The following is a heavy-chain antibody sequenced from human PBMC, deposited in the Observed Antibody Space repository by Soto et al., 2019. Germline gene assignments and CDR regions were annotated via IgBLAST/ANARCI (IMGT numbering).Heavy chain of an antibody. CDR2: VKQDGSDT. D-gene: IGHD5-18*01. J-gene: IGHJ4*02. CDR1: GFTFSSYW. Sequence: EVQLVESGGGLVQPGGSLSLSCAASGFTFSSYWMSWVRQAPGKGLEWVANVKQDGSDTYYVDSVRGRFTISRDNAKNSLYLQMNSLRADDTAVYYCARLRGNSYGHIDYWGQGTLVTVSS. CDR3: ARLRGNSYGHIDY. V-gene: IGHV3-7*01.